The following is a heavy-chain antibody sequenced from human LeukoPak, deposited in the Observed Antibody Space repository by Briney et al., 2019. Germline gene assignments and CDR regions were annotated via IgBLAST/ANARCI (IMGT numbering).Heavy chain of an antibody. CDR1: GGSISSSSYY. D-gene: IGHD2-2*01. CDR3: ARARGCSSTSCLNWFDP. V-gene: IGHV4-61*02. J-gene: IGHJ5*02. Sequence: PSETLSLTCTVSGGSISSSSYYWSWIRQPAGKGLEWIGRIYTSGSTNYNPSLKSRVTMSVDTSKNQFSLKLSSVTAADTAVYYCARARGCSSTSCLNWFDPWGQGTLVTVSS. CDR2: IYTSGST.